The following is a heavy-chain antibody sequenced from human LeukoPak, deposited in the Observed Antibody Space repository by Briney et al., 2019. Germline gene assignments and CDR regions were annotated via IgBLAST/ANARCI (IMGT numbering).Heavy chain of an antibody. D-gene: IGHD2-15*01. CDR3: ARGRSHFDF. Sequence: SQTLSLTCTVSGGSISTYYWSWIRQPPGKGLEWIGYIYYSGSTYYNPSLKSRVTISLDTSKNQFSVKLSSVTAADTAVYYCARGRSHFDFWGQGTLVTVSS. V-gene: IGHV4-59*01. CDR2: IYYSGST. CDR1: GGSISTYY. J-gene: IGHJ4*02.